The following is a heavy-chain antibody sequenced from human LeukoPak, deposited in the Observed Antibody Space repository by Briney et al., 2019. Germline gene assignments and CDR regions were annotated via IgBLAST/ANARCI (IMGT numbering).Heavy chain of an antibody. J-gene: IGHJ6*03. Sequence: GGSLRLSCAASGFTFSSYAMSWVRQAPGKGLEWVAVIWSDGLNKDYADSVKGRFTISRDNSKNTLYLQMNTLRSEDTALYYCARNSAARFYYYYYMDVWGKGTTVTVSS. CDR3: ARNSAARFYYYYYMDV. V-gene: IGHV3-33*08. D-gene: IGHD2-15*01. CDR1: GFTFSSYA. CDR2: IWSDGLNK.